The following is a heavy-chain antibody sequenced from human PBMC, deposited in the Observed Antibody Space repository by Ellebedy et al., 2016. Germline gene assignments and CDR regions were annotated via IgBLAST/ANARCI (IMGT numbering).Heavy chain of an antibody. J-gene: IGHJ4*02. Sequence: SETLSLTXTVSGYSISSGYYWSWIRQPPGKGLEWIGEINHSGSTNYNPSLKSRVTISVDTSKNQFSLKLSSVTAADTAVYYCAREKTDSSSFDYWGQGTLVTVSS. CDR2: INHSGST. CDR3: AREKTDSSSFDY. CDR1: GYSISSGYY. D-gene: IGHD6-13*01. V-gene: IGHV4-38-2*02.